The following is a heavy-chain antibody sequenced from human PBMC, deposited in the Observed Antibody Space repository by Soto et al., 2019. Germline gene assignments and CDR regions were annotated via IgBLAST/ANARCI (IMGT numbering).Heavy chain of an antibody. D-gene: IGHD3-10*01. CDR1: GFSFSSYA. CDR3: AKSRNSRLYFYDY. V-gene: IGHV3-20*04. J-gene: IGHJ4*02. Sequence: GGSLRLSCAASGFSFSSYAMNWVRQTPGKGLEWVSGINWNGDSTGYADSVKGRFTISRDKAKNSLYLQMNSLRDEDTALYYCAKSRNSRLYFYDYWGQGTLVTVSS. CDR2: INWNGDST.